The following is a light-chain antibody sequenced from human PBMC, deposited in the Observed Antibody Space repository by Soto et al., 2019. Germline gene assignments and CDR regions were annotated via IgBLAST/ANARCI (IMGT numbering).Light chain of an antibody. J-gene: IGLJ2*01. Sequence: QSVLTQPPSASGTPGQRVTIFCSGSSSNIGSNYVYWYQQLPGTAPKLLIYRNNQRPSGVPDRFSGSKSGTSASLAISGLRSEDEADYYCAAWDDSLSGVVFGGGTQLTVL. CDR2: RNN. CDR1: SSNIGSNY. CDR3: AAWDDSLSGVV. V-gene: IGLV1-47*01.